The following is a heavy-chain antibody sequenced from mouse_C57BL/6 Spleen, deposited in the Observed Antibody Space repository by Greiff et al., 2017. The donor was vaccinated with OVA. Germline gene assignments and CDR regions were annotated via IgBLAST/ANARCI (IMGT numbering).Heavy chain of an antibody. D-gene: IGHD1-1*01. CDR3: ARREIYYYGSSPAWFAY. CDR2: IYPGDGDT. J-gene: IGHJ3*01. Sequence: QVQLQQSGAELVKPGASVKISCKASGYAFSSYWMNWVKQRPGKGLEWIGQIYPGDGDTNYNGKFKGKATLTADKSSSTAYMQLSSLTSEDSAVYFCARREIYYYGSSPAWFAYWGQGTLVTVSA. V-gene: IGHV1-80*01. CDR1: GYAFSSYW.